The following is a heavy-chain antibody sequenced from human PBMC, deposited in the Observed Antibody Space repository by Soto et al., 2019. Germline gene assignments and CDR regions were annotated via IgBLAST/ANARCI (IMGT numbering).Heavy chain of an antibody. V-gene: IGHV3-48*02. CDR3: ARGKYPYGTDY. CDR1: GFTFTSYG. J-gene: IGHJ4*02. D-gene: IGHD3-10*01. CDR2: ISYGSSTI. Sequence: EVQLVESGGGLVQPGGSLRLSCTASGFTFTSYGMNWVRQAPGKGLEWISYISYGSSTIYYADAVKGRFTISRDNAKNSLDLKMNSLIDEDTAVNYCARGKYPYGTDYWGQGTLVTVSS.